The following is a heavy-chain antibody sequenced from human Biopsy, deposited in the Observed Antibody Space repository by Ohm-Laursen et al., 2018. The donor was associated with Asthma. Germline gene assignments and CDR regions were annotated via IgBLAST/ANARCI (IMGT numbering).Heavy chain of an antibody. CDR2: INSVFGTT. D-gene: IGHD2-2*01. CDR3: ARKAGSCISRTCYSLDF. V-gene: IGHV1-69*01. CDR1: GSTFNTYV. Sequence: GSSVKVSCKSLGSTFNTYVIGWVRQAPGQGLEWMGGINSVFGTTTYPQKFQDRVTITADDSTSTVYMELSSLRSEDTAVYYCARKAGSCISRTCYSLDFWGQGTLVTVSS. J-gene: IGHJ4*02.